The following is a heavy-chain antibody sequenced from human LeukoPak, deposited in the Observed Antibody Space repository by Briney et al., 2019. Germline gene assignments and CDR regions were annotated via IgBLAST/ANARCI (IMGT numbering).Heavy chain of an antibody. J-gene: IGHJ3*02. D-gene: IGHD1-26*01. V-gene: IGHV3-11*01. CDR2: IGKNGNLR. CDR1: GFIFSDYY. Sequence: PGGSLRLSCSASGFIFSDYYMSWIRQAPGKGLEWISYIGKNGNLRDYADSVKGRFTVSRDNDRNLMYLEMNSLRAEDTAVYYCATDSNLVDLAQGADHEDEHFDRWGQGTMVTVSS. CDR3: ATDSNLVDLAQGADHEDEHFDR.